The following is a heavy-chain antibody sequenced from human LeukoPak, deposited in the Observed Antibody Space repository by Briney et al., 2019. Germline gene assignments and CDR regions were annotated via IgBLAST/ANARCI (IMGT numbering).Heavy chain of an antibody. CDR2: IIPIFGTA. J-gene: IGHJ4*02. D-gene: IGHD3-22*01. CDR1: GGTFSSYA. V-gene: IGHV1-69*05. Sequence: GSSVKVSCKASGGTFSSYAISWVRQAPGQGLEWMGGIIPIFGTANYAQKFQGRVTITTDESTSTAYMELSSLRSEDTAVYYCARTVNYYDSSGLVFDYWGQGTLVTVSS. CDR3: ARTVNYYDSSGLVFDY.